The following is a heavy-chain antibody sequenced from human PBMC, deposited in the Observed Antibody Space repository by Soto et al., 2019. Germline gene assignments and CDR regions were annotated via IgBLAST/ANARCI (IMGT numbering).Heavy chain of an antibody. D-gene: IGHD4-17*01. J-gene: IGHJ6*02. CDR2: IIPIFGTA. CDR3: ARRRVVYGDYVDGYYYGMDV. V-gene: IGHV1-69*13. Sequence: SVKVSCKASGGTFSSYAISWVRQAPGQGLEWMGGIIPIFGTANYAQKFQGRVPITADESTSTAYMELSSLRSEDTAVYYCARRRVVYGDYVDGYYYGMDVWGQGTTVTVSS. CDR1: GGTFSSYA.